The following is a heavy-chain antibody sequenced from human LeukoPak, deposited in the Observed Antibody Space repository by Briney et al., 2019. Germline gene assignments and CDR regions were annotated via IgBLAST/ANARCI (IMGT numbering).Heavy chain of an antibody. Sequence: GGSLRLSCAASGFTFSSYSMNWVRQAPGKGLEWVSSISSSSSYIYYADSVKGRLTISRDNAKNSLYLQMNSLRAEDTAVYYCARGGKFNPYDYWGQGTLVTVSS. V-gene: IGHV3-21*01. CDR1: GFTFSSYS. D-gene: IGHD1-1*01. CDR2: ISSSSSYI. J-gene: IGHJ4*02. CDR3: ARGGKFNPYDY.